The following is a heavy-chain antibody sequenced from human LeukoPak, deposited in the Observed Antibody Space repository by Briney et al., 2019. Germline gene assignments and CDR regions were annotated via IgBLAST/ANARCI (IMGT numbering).Heavy chain of an antibody. CDR2: MNPNSGNT. D-gene: IGHD4-11*01. CDR3: ARGIGDYSNYDLWFDP. CDR1: GYTFTSYD. V-gene: IGHV1-8*01. Sequence: GASVKVSCKASGYTFTSYDINWVRQATGQGLEWMGWMNPNSGNTGYAQKFQGRVTMTRNTSISTAYMELSSPRSEDTAVYYCARGIGDYSNYDLWFDPWGQGTLVTVSS. J-gene: IGHJ5*02.